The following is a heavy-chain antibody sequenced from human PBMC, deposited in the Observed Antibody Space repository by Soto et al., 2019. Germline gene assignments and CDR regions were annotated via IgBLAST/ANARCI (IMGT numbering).Heavy chain of an antibody. CDR3: AKGVWGSHYNWFDP. D-gene: IGHD3-16*01. Sequence: PGGSLRLSCAASGFTFSSYAMSWVRQAPGKGLEWVSAISGSGGSTYYADSVKGRFTISRDNSKNTLYLQMNSPRAEDTAVYYCAKGVWGSHYNWFDPWGQGTLVTVSS. J-gene: IGHJ5*02. CDR1: GFTFSSYA. V-gene: IGHV3-23*01. CDR2: ISGSGGST.